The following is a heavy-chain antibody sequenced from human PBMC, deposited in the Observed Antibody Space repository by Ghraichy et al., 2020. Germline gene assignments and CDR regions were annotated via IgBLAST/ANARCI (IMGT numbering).Heavy chain of an antibody. J-gene: IGHJ3*02. CDR2: IYYRGST. D-gene: IGHD6-19*01. CDR3: ARYVGWGTYAFDI. Sequence: SETLSLTCTVSGGSISSGDYSWSWIRQPPGKGVEWIGYIYYRGSTYYNPSRKSRVTISVDTSKNQFSLKLHSVTAADTAGYYCARYVGWGTYAFDIWGQGTMVTVSS. CDR1: GGSISSGDYS. V-gene: IGHV4-30-4*01.